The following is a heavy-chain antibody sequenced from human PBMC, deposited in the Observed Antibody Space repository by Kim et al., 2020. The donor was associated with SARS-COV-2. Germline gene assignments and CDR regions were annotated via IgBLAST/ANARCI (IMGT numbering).Heavy chain of an antibody. D-gene: IGHD6-19*01. V-gene: IGHV3-30*02. CDR3: AKEPSGWSTFDY. Sequence: YYADAVKGRFTISRDNSKNTLYLQMNSLRAEDTAVYYCAKEPSGWSTFDYWGQGTLVTVSS. J-gene: IGHJ4*02.